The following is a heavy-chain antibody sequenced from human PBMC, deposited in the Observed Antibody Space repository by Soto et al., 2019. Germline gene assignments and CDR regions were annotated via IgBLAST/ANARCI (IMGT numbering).Heavy chain of an antibody. D-gene: IGHD3-10*01. Sequence: GGSLRLSCAASGFTFSSFDMHWVRQAPGKGLEWVAVIRYDGSNTYYADSVKGRFTLSRDNSKNTLYLQMNSLRAGDTAVYYCATDRGDYNSSPDDWGQGTLVTVSS. CDR1: GFTFSSFD. V-gene: IGHV3-33*01. CDR2: IRYDGSNT. J-gene: IGHJ4*02. CDR3: ATDRGDYNSSPDD.